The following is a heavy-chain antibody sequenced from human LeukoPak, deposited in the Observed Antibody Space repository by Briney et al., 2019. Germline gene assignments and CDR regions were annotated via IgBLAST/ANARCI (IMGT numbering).Heavy chain of an antibody. CDR3: AKHDRSGSEYFQH. D-gene: IGHD3-22*01. CDR1: GFTFSSYS. J-gene: IGHJ1*01. V-gene: IGHV3-48*01. CDR2: ISSSSSTI. Sequence: GGSLRLSCAASGFTFSSYSMNWVRQAPGKGLEWVSYISSSSSTIYYADSVKGRFTISRDNSKNTLYLQMNSLRAEDTAVYYCAKHDRSGSEYFQHWGQGTLVTVSS.